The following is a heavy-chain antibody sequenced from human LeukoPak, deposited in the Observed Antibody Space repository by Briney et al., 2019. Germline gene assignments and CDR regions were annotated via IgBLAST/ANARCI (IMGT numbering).Heavy chain of an antibody. V-gene: IGHV1-69*13. J-gene: IGHJ4*02. Sequence: ASVGVSCKASGGTFSSYAISWVRQGPGQGGEWMGGIIPIFGTANYAQKFQGRVTITADESTSTAYMELSSLRSEDTALYYCARNFGAYGYSGDYFDYWGQGTLVTVSS. CDR1: GGTFSSYA. CDR3: ARNFGAYGYSGDYFDY. CDR2: IIPIFGTA. D-gene: IGHD5-24*01.